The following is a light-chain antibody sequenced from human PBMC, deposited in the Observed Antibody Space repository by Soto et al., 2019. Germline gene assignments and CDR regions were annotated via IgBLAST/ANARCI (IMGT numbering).Light chain of an antibody. Sequence: QSVLTQPPSVSAAPGQKVTISCSGSTSNIGNNYVSWYQQLPGTAPKVLIYDSTKRPSGIPDRFSGSKSGTSATLGITGLQTGDEADYYCGTWDTSLNGFVFXTGTKVTVL. CDR3: GTWDTSLNGFV. J-gene: IGLJ1*01. V-gene: IGLV1-51*01. CDR2: DST. CDR1: TSNIGNNY.